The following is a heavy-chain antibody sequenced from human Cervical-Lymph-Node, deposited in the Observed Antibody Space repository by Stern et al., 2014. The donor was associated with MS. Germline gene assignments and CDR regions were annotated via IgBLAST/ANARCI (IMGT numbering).Heavy chain of an antibody. CDR1: GGTFSSYA. Sequence: VQLVESGAEVKKPGSSVKVSCKASGGTFSSYAISWVRQAPGQGLQWMGGIVPFFGATVYAQNFLDRVTISADKSTNTTYLELSSVRSGDPAVYYCGRDGGRGPLIPGTKPVPPPVGKYSYYAMDVWGQGTTVTVSS. CDR2: IVPFFGAT. D-gene: IGHD1-1*01. V-gene: IGHV1-69*06. J-gene: IGHJ6*01. CDR3: GRDGGRGPLIPGTKPVPPPVGKYSYYAMDV.